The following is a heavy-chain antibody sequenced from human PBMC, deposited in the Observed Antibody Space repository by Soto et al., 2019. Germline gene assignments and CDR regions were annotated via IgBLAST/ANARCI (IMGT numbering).Heavy chain of an antibody. V-gene: IGHV3-53*01. CDR2: LYDVDGT. J-gene: IGHJ3*02. D-gene: IGHD1-1*01. CDR1: GLTVRGKKY. CDR3: ASWLEREHAYDI. Sequence: DVQLVASGGGLIQPGGSLRLSCAALGLTVRGKKYITWVRQAPGKGLEWVSALYDVDGTYYADSAKGRFTISRDNSNNIIYLQMNSLGPDGTAVYCCASWLEREHAYDIWGLGTMVTVSS.